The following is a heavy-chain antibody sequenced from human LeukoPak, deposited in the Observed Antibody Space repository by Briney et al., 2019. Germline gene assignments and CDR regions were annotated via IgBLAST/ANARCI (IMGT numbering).Heavy chain of an antibody. D-gene: IGHD1-1*01. CDR2: ISSSSSTI. V-gene: IGHV3-48*02. CDR1: GFTFSSYS. Sequence: PGGSLRLSCAASGFTFSSYSMNWVRQAPGKGLEWVSYISSSSSTIYYADSVKGRFTISRDNAKNSLYLQMNSLRDEDTAVYYCAREPQNWNYYYYYYMDVWGKGTTVTVSS. J-gene: IGHJ6*03. CDR3: AREPQNWNYYYYYYMDV.